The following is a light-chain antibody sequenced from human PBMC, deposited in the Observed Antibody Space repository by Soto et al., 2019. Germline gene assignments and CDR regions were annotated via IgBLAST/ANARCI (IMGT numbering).Light chain of an antibody. Sequence: EIVLTQSPGTLSLSPGERATLSCRASQSVTSSYLAWYQQKPGQAPRLLIYGASRRATGIPDRFSGSGSGTDFTLTINRLKPEDFAVYYCQQYGSSPRTFGQGTKLEIK. CDR2: GAS. V-gene: IGKV3-20*01. CDR1: QSVTSSY. J-gene: IGKJ2*01. CDR3: QQYGSSPRT.